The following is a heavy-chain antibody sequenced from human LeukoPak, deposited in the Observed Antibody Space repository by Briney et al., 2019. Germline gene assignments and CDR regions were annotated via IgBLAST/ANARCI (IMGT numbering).Heavy chain of an antibody. CDR1: GYSISSGYY. Sequence: PSETLSLTCTVSGYSISSGYYWGWIRQPPGKGLEWIGSIYHSGSTYYNPSLKSRVTISVDTSKNQFSLKLSSVAAADTAVYYCARVKGGYKTPYYFDYWGQGTLVTVSS. D-gene: IGHD5-24*01. CDR2: IYHSGST. J-gene: IGHJ4*02. V-gene: IGHV4-38-2*02. CDR3: ARVKGGYKTPYYFDY.